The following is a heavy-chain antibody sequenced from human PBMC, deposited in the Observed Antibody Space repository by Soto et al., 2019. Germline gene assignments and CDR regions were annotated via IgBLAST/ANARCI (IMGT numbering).Heavy chain of an antibody. J-gene: IGHJ4*02. D-gene: IGHD1-26*01. CDR3: ASRVGATSFDFDY. V-gene: IGHV1-8*01. Sequence: QVQLVQSGAEVKKPGASVKVSCKASGYTFTSYDVNWVRLAPGQGLEWMGWMNPNSGSTDYAQNFQGRVTMTRNISISTAYMELSSLRSEDTAVYYCASRVGATSFDFDYWGQGTLVTVSS. CDR2: MNPNSGST. CDR1: GYTFTSYD.